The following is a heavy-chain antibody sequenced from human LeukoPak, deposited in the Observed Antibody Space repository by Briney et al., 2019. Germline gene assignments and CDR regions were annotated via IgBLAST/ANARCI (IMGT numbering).Heavy chain of an antibody. V-gene: IGHV4-30-4*08. J-gene: IGHJ6*03. CDR1: GGSNSSGDYY. Sequence: SETLSLTCTVSGGSNSSGDYYWSWIRQPPGKGLEWIGYIYYSGSTYYNPSLKSRVTISVDTSKNQFSLKLSSVTAADTAVYYCAGAAADIPPYMDVWGKGTTVTVSS. D-gene: IGHD6-13*01. CDR3: AGAAADIPPYMDV. CDR2: IYYSGST.